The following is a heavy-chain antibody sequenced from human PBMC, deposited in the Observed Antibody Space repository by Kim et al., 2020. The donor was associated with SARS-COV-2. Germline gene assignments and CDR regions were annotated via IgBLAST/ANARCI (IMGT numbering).Heavy chain of an antibody. V-gene: IGHV3-30*04. CDR1: GFTFSSYA. J-gene: IGHJ6*01. D-gene: IGHD1-7*01. Sequence: GGSLRLSCAASGFTFSSYAMHWVRQAPGKGLEWVAVISYDGSKEYYADSVKGRFTISRDNSKNTLSLQMNSLRAEDTAVYYCARGGGTSYYYYYGMDVWG. CDR3: ARGGGTSYYYYYGMDV. CDR2: ISYDGSKE.